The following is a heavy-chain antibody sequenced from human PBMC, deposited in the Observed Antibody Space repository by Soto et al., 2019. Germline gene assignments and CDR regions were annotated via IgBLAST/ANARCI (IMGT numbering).Heavy chain of an antibody. J-gene: IGHJ4*02. Sequence: PSETLSLTCTASGGSISSYYWSWIRQPPGKGLEWIGYIYYSGSTNYNPSLKSRVTISVDTSKNQFSLKLSSVTAADTAVYYCARDYREIPHYDSSGYFDYWGQGTLVTVSS. CDR1: GGSISSYY. V-gene: IGHV4-59*01. D-gene: IGHD3-22*01. CDR3: ARDYREIPHYDSSGYFDY. CDR2: IYYSGST.